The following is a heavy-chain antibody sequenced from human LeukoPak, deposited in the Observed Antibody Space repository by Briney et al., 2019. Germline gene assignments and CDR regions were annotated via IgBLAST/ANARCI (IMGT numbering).Heavy chain of an antibody. D-gene: IGHD6-19*01. CDR3: AKDTAVAGTTDETFDY. V-gene: IGHV3-23*01. Sequence: PGGSLRLSCAASGFTFSSYGMHWVRQAPGKGLEWVSAISGSGGSTYYADSVKGRFTISRDNSKNTLYLQMNSLRAEDTAVYYCAKDTAVAGTTDETFDYWGQGTLVTVSS. CDR2: ISGSGGST. J-gene: IGHJ4*02. CDR1: GFTFSSYG.